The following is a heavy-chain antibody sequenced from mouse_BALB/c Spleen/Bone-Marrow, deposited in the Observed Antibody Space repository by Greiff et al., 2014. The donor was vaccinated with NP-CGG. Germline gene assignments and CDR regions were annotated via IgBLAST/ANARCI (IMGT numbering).Heavy chain of an antibody. CDR2: ISSGSSST. Sequence: EVKVVESGGGLVQPGGSRKLSCVASGFTFSSFGMHWVRQAPEKGLEWVAYISSGSSSTYYADTLKGRFTISRDNPKNTLFLQMTSLRSEDTAMYYCARGYYYGSSHYWYFVVWGAGTTVTVSS. CDR1: GFTFSSFG. V-gene: IGHV5-17*02. CDR3: ARGYYYGSSHYWYFVV. D-gene: IGHD1-1*01. J-gene: IGHJ1*01.